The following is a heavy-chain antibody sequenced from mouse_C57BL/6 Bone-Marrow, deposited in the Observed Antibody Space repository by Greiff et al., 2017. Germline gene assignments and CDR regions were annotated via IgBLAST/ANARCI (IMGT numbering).Heavy chain of an antibody. CDR1: GYTFTSYW. J-gene: IGHJ2*01. V-gene: IGHV1-50*01. CDR2: IDPSDSYT. CDR3: ARATTVVHVDY. Sequence: QVQLQQPGAELVKPGASVKLSCKASGYTFTSYWMQWVKQRPGQGLEWIGEIDPSDSYTNYNQKFKGKATLTVDTSSSPAYMQLSSLTSEDSAVYYGARATTVVHVDYWGQGTTLTVSS. D-gene: IGHD1-1*01.